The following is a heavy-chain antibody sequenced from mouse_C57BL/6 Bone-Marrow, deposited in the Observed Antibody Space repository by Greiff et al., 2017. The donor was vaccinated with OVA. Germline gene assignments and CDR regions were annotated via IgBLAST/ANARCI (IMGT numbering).Heavy chain of an antibody. CDR3: ARDLLITSNWYFDV. V-gene: IGHV5-4*01. Sequence: EVQLQESGGGLVKPGGSLKLSCAASGFTFSSYAMSWVRQTPEKRLEWVATISDGGSYTYYPDNVKGRFTISRDNAKNNLYLQMSHLKSEDTAMYYCARDLLITSNWYFDVWGTGTTVTVSS. CDR1: GFTFSSYA. J-gene: IGHJ1*03. CDR2: ISDGGSYT. D-gene: IGHD1-1*01.